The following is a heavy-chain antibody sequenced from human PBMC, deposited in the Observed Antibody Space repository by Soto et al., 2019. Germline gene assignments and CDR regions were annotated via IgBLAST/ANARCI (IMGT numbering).Heavy chain of an antibody. V-gene: IGHV3-23*01. CDR1: GFTFSSSG. Sequence: GGSLRLSCAAPGFTFSSSGMSWVRQAPGKGPEWVSTISGDGVTTNYPDSVKGRFTVSRDNSKSRLYLQMSSLRVDDTAVYHCAKGGGNYRPFDSWGQGTQVTVSS. CDR3: AKGGGNYRPFDS. D-gene: IGHD1-26*01. J-gene: IGHJ4*02. CDR2: ISGDGVTT.